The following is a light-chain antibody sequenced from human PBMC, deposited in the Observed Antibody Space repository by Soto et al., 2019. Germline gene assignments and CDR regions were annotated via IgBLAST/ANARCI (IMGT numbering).Light chain of an antibody. Sequence: EIVLTQSPGTLSLSPGERATLSCRASQSVYNNYLAWYQQKPGQTPRLLVNGASNRATGIPDRFSGGGSGTDFTLTISILEPEDFAVYYCQQYGLPPHSFGQGTRVEIK. CDR2: GAS. J-gene: IGKJ2*01. CDR1: QSVYNNY. V-gene: IGKV3-20*01. CDR3: QQYGLPPHS.